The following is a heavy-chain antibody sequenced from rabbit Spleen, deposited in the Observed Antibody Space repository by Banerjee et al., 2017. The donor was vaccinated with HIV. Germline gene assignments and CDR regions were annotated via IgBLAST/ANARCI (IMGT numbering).Heavy chain of an antibody. D-gene: IGHD8-1*01. CDR3: ARDSGTSFSSYGMDL. J-gene: IGHJ6*01. V-gene: IGHV1S45*01. Sequence: QERLEESGGGLVKPEGSLTLTCKASGIDLSTDAYMCWVRQPPGKGLEWIACIVVGSGGFTYYANWAKGRFTISKTSSTTVTLQMISLTAADTATYFCARDSGTSFSSYGMDLWGPGTLVTVS. CDR1: GIDLSTDAY. CDR2: IVVGSGGFT.